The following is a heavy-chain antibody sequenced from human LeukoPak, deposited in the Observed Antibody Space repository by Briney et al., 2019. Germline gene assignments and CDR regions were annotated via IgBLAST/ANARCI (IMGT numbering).Heavy chain of an antibody. Sequence: ASVKVSCKASGYTFTGYYMHWVRQAPGQGLEWMGWINPNSGGTNYAQKFQGRVTMTRDTSISTAYMELSRLRSDDMAVYYCARDRLAAAGNWFDPWGQGTLVTVSS. CDR3: ARDRLAAAGNWFDP. CDR2: INPNSGGT. J-gene: IGHJ5*02. V-gene: IGHV1-2*02. D-gene: IGHD6-13*01. CDR1: GYTFTGYY.